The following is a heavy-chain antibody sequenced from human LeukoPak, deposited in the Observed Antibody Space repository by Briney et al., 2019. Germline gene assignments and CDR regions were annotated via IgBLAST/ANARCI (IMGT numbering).Heavy chain of an antibody. J-gene: IGHJ4*02. Sequence: PSETLSLTCTVSGGSINSTNSYWGWIRQPPGKGLEWIGTIYYSRSTYYNPSLRSRVTISVDTSKNQFSLKLSSVTAADTAVYYCARPGAWGSLDYWGQGTLVTVSS. V-gene: IGHV4-39*01. CDR2: IYYSRST. CDR3: ARPGAWGSLDY. CDR1: GGSINSTNSY. D-gene: IGHD3-10*01.